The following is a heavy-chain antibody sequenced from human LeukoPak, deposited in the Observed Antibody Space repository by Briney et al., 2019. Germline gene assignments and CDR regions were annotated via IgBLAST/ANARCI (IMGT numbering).Heavy chain of an antibody. CDR2: IYNSGST. Sequence: SETLSLTCTVSSGSISSSSYYWGWIRQPPGKGLEWIGYIYNSGSTKYNPSLKSRATISVDTSKNQISLKLSSVTAADTAVYYCARGARAGYNLEPFDNWGQGTLVTVSS. J-gene: IGHJ4*02. D-gene: IGHD5-24*01. CDR3: ARGARAGYNLEPFDN. V-gene: IGHV4-61*05. CDR1: SGSISSSSYY.